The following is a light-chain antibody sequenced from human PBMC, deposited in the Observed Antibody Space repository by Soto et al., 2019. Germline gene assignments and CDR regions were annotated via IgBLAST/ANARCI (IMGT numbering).Light chain of an antibody. Sequence: QSVLTQPPSVSGSPGQPVTISCTGASSDVGSYNRVSWYQQFSATAPKLLIYEVSNRPSGVPDRFSGSKSGNTASLTISGLQAEDEADYYCSSYTSSSTYVFGTGTKVTVL. CDR2: EVS. V-gene: IGLV2-18*02. CDR3: SSYTSSSTYV. CDR1: SSDVGSYNR. J-gene: IGLJ1*01.